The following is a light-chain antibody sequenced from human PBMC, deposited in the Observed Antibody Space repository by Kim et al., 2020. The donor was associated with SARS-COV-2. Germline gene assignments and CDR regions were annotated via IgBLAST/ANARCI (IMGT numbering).Light chain of an antibody. CDR3: QQYGSSEIT. CDR2: GAS. Sequence: EIVLTQSPVTLSLSPGERATLSCRASHSVSSSYFAWYQQKPGQAPRLLIYGASSRATGIPDRFSGSGSRTDFTLTVSRLEPEDSAMYYCQQYGSSEITFGQGTKLEIK. CDR1: HSVSSSY. V-gene: IGKV3-20*01. J-gene: IGKJ2*01.